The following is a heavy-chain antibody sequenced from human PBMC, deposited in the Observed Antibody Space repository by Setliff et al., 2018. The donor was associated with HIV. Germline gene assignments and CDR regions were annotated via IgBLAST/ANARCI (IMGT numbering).Heavy chain of an antibody. V-gene: IGHV3-7*03. J-gene: IGHJ4*02. D-gene: IGHD2-21*01. CDR2: IKQDGTEK. Sequence: GGSLRLSCAASGFTFSSYAMHWVRQAPGKGLEWVAHIKQDGTEKHYLDSVKGRFTISRDNAKNSLYLQMNSLRDEDTAVYYCASQFCGGDCYDGSHWGQGTLVTVSS. CDR3: ASQFCGGDCYDGSH. CDR1: GFTFSSYA.